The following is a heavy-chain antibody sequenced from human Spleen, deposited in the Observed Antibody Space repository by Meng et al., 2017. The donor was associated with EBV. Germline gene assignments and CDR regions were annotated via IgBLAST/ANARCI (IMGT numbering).Heavy chain of an antibody. CDR2: LPSDGGNT. Sequence: QVQLVEVGEGVVQPGRSLRLSCAASGFTFSGYGMFWVRQAPGKGPEWVAILPSDGGNTYYSDSVKGRFTISRDNSKKTLYLQMNSLRAEDSAVYYCARDLSGRFDPWGQGTLVTVSS. J-gene: IGHJ5*02. CDR3: ARDLSGRFDP. V-gene: IGHV3-30*03. CDR1: GFTFSGYG. D-gene: IGHD1-26*01.